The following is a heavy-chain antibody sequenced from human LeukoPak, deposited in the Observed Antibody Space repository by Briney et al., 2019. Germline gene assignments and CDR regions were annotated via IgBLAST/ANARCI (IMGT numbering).Heavy chain of an antibody. CDR1: GFTFSTYT. J-gene: IGHJ4*02. V-gene: IGHV3-21*01. Sequence: GGSLGLSCAACGFTFSTYTMTWVRQAPGKGLEWVAYISTSGLYKYYADSVKGRFTISRDNSKNTLYLQMNSLRAEVTAVYYCAKGGEGSSGWYFDYWGQGTLVTFSS. CDR3: AKGGEGSSGWYFDY. CDR2: ISTSGLYK. D-gene: IGHD6-19*01.